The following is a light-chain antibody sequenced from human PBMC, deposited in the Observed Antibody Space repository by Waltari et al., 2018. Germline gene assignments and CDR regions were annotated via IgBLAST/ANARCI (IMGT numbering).Light chain of an antibody. V-gene: IGKV1-39*01. Sequence: DIQMTQSPSSLSASIGDRVTITCRASQSITTYLNWYQQKPGKAPKLLIDAESSLQSGVPSRFSGSGSGTDFTLTISSLQPEDFETYSCQESYKTPPTFGGGTKVEIK. CDR2: AES. CDR1: QSITTY. J-gene: IGKJ4*01. CDR3: QESYKTPPT.